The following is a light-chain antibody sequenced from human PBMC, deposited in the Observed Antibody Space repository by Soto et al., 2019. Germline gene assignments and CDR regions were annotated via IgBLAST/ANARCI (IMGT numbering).Light chain of an antibody. J-gene: IGKJ4*01. CDR2: SAS. V-gene: IGKV1-39*01. CDR3: QQSDIGLT. Sequence: DIQMTQSPSSLTASVGDRVTITCRASQSVDSYLNWYQQKPGKAPNLLIYSASRLKSGVPSRFSGSGPGTDFTLTISSLQPEDFATYYCQQSDIGLTFGGGTKVEIK. CDR1: QSVDSY.